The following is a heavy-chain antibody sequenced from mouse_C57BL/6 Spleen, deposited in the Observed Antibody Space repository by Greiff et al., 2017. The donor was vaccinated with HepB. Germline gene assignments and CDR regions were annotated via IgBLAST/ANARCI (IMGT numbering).Heavy chain of an antibody. J-gene: IGHJ2*01. V-gene: IGHV1-52*01. CDR2: IDPSDSET. CDR1: GYTFTSYW. CDR3: ARHSALDY. D-gene: IGHD3-1*01. Sequence: VQLQQPGAELVRPGSSVKLSCKASGYTFTSYWMHWVKQRPIQGLEWIGNIDPSDSETHYNQKFKDKATLTVDKSSSTAYRQLSSLTSEDSAVYYCARHSALDYWGQGTTLTVSS.